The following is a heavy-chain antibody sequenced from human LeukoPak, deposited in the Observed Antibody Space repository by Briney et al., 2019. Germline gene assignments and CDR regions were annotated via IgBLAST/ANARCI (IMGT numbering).Heavy chain of an antibody. CDR1: GGSIRSYY. CDR3: ARIYDYVWGSYRYRAFDI. D-gene: IGHD3-16*02. Sequence: SETLSLTCTVSGGSIRSYYWSWIRQPPGKGLEWIGYIYYSGSTNYNPSLKSRVTISVDTSKNQFSLKLSSVTAADTAVYYCARIYDYVWGSYRYRAFDIWGQGTMVTVSS. V-gene: IGHV4-59*01. CDR2: IYYSGST. J-gene: IGHJ3*02.